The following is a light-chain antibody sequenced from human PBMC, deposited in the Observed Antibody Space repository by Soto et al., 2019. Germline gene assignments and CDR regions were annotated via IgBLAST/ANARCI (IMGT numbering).Light chain of an antibody. CDR3: LHDYNYPLT. V-gene: IGKV1-6*01. CDR2: GAS. Sequence: IQMTQSPSTLSGSVGDRVTITCRASQGIRTDLGWYQQKPGKAPELLISGASSLQSGVSPRFSGRGSGTDFTLTISSLQPEDFATYYCLHDYNYPLTFGQGSKVDIK. J-gene: IGKJ1*01. CDR1: QGIRTD.